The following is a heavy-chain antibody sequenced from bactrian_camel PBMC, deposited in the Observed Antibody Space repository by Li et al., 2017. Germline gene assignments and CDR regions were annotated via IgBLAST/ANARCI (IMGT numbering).Heavy chain of an antibody. J-gene: IGHJ6*01. CDR1: GYIYSSGC. CDR3: AAATGMAAAQAYRDPLKKDSYNS. CDR2: ISAGGDSP. D-gene: IGHD3*01. V-gene: IGHV3S53*01. Sequence: HVQLVESGGGSVQTGGSLRLSCVASGYIYSSGCVGWFRQAPGKQREGVAGISAGGDSPQYADSVKGRFTISQDKSQDTVYLQMNSLKPEDTAVYYCAAATGMAAAQAYRDPLKKDSYNSWGQGTQVTVS.